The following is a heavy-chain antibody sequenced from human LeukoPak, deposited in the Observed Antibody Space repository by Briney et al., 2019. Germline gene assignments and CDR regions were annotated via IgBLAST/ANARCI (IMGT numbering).Heavy chain of an antibody. J-gene: IGHJ4*02. D-gene: IGHD3-10*01. CDR1: GGSIYSYY. CDR2: IYYSGST. CDR3: ARSAYGPETVDY. Sequence: SETLSLTCTVSGGSIYSYYWSWIRQPPGKGLEWIGYIYYSGSTNYNPSLKSRVTISVDTSKNQFSLKLSSVTAADTAVYFCARSAYGPETVDYWGQGTLVTVSS. V-gene: IGHV4-59*01.